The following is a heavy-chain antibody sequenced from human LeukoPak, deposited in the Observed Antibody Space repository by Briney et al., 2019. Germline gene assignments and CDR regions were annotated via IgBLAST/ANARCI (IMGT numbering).Heavy chain of an antibody. CDR1: GFTFSNYG. J-gene: IGHJ3*02. CDR3: ARGSDDYVWGSYRRPKLTAFDI. D-gene: IGHD3-16*02. Sequence: GGTLRLSCAASGFTFSNYGMDWVRQAPGKGLEWVSGIGPSGDNTYYADSVKGRFTISRDNAKNSLYLQMNSLRAEDTAVYYCARGSDDYVWGSYRRPKLTAFDIWGQGTMVTVSS. CDR2: IGPSGDNT. V-gene: IGHV3-21*01.